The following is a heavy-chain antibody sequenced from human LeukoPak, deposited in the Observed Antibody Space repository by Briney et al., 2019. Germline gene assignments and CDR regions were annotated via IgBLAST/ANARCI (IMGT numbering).Heavy chain of an antibody. CDR1: GFTFSSHW. D-gene: IGHD3-9*01. J-gene: IGHJ3*02. CDR2: IKQDGSEI. CDR3: AKDRQSYDILTGYYETDAFDI. Sequence: PGGSLRLSCADSGFTFSSHWMSWVRQAPGKGLEWVANIKQDGSEIYYLDSVKGRFTISRDNAKNSLYLQMNSLRVEDTAVYYCAKDRQSYDILTGYYETDAFDIWGQGTMVTVSS. V-gene: IGHV3-7*01.